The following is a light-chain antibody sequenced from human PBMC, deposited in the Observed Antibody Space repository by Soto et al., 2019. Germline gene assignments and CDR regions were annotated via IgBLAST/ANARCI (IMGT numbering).Light chain of an antibody. J-gene: IGLJ1*01. CDR3: AAWDDSLSGGV. CDR2: KNN. Sequence: QSVLTQPPSASGTPGQRVIISCSGSSSNIGSNYVYWYQQLPGTAPKLLIYKNNQRPSGVPDRFSGSKSGTSASLAISELRSEDEADYYCAAWDDSLSGGVFGTGTKLTVL. CDR1: SSNIGSNY. V-gene: IGLV1-47*01.